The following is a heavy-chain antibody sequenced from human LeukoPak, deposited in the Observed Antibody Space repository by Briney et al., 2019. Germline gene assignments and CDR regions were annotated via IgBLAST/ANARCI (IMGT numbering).Heavy chain of an antibody. CDR2: IIPIFGTA. D-gene: IGHD5-12*01. CDR1: GGTFSSYA. Sequence: ASVKVSCKASGGTFSSYAVSWVRQAPGQGLEWMGGIIPIFGTANYAQKFQGRVTITADESTSTAYMELSSLRSEDTAVYYCARDAGIVATANWGQGTLVTVSS. J-gene: IGHJ4*02. V-gene: IGHV1-69*13. CDR3: ARDAGIVATAN.